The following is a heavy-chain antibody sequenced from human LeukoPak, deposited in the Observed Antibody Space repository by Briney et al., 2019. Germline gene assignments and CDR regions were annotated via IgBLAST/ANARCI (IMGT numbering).Heavy chain of an antibody. CDR2: IYYSGST. D-gene: IGHD3-3*01. CDR3: ARVERGYDFWSGSSPSWFDP. Sequence: SETLSLTCTVSGGSLSSSSSYWGWIRHPPGKGLEWIGSIYYSGSTYYNPSLESRVTISVDTSKNHFSLKLSSVTAADTAVYYCARVERGYDFWSGSSPSWFDPWRQATMVSVSS. J-gene: IGHJ5*02. CDR1: GGSLSSSSSY. V-gene: IGHV4-39*07.